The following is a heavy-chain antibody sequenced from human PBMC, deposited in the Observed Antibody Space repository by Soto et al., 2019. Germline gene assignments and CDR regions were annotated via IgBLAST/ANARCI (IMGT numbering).Heavy chain of an antibody. Sequence: SETLSLTCAVSSGSISSSNWWSWVRQPPGKGLEWIGEIYHSGSTNYNPSLKSRVTISVDKSKNQFSLKLSSVTAADTAVYYCASAIAAAGTTGVNWFDPWGQGTLVTVSS. CDR1: SGSISSSNW. CDR2: IYHSGST. CDR3: ASAIAAAGTTGVNWFDP. V-gene: IGHV4-4*02. D-gene: IGHD6-13*01. J-gene: IGHJ5*02.